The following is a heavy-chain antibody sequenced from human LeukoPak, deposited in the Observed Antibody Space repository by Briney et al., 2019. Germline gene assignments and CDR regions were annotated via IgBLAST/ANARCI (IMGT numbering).Heavy chain of an antibody. D-gene: IGHD3-22*01. Sequence: SSETLSLTCTVSAGSISSGDYYWSWIRQPAGKGLEWIGRIYSPGTNYNYNPSLKSRVTISIDTSKNQFSLKLTSVTAADTAVYYCARGIGTSYDSSRDAFDMWGQGTMDTVSS. J-gene: IGHJ3*02. V-gene: IGHV4-61*02. CDR1: AGSISSGDYY. CDR3: ARGIGTSYDSSRDAFDM. CDR2: IYSPGTN.